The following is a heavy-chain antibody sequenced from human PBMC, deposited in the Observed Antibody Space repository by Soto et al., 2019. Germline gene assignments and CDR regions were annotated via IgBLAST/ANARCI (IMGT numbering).Heavy chain of an antibody. CDR1: GYTFTSSG. J-gene: IGHJ6*04. CDR2: ISTDNGNT. V-gene: IGHV1-18*01. CDR3: ARDQAGYSGYDWVLLSEYYYGMDV. Sequence: ASVKVSCKASGYTFTSSGISWVRQAPGQGLEWLGWISTDNGNTNYAQHLQGRVSLTTDTSTSTAYMDLRSLRSDDTAVYYCARDQAGYSGYDWVLLSEYYYGMDVWGKGTTVTVSS. D-gene: IGHD5-12*01.